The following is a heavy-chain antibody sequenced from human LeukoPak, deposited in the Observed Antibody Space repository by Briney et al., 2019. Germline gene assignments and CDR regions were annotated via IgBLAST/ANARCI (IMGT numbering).Heavy chain of an antibody. V-gene: IGHV3-23*01. D-gene: IGHD3/OR15-3a*01. CDR2: ISGSGGST. CDR3: AIPVRYGYDF. J-gene: IGHJ4*02. Sequence: GGSLRLSCAASGFTFNNYAMSWVRQAPGKGLEWVSAISGSGGSTFYTDSVKGRFTISRDNSKNTLYLQMTTLGVEYTAVYYCAIPVRYGYDFWGQGTLVTVSS. CDR1: GFTFNNYA.